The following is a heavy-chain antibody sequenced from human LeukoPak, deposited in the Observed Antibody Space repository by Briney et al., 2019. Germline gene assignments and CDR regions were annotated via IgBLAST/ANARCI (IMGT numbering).Heavy chain of an antibody. Sequence: PGGSLRLSCAASGFTFSSYAMSWVRQAPGKGLEWVSAISGSGGSTYYADSVKGRFTISRDNSKNTLYLQMNSLRAEDTAVYYCAKDLESRSNPRGYFDYWGQGTLVTVSS. V-gene: IGHV3-23*01. D-gene: IGHD2-15*01. J-gene: IGHJ4*02. CDR2: ISGSGGST. CDR1: GFTFSSYA. CDR3: AKDLESRSNPRGYFDY.